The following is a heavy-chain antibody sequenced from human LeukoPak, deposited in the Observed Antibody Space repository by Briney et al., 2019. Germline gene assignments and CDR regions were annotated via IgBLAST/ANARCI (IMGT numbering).Heavy chain of an antibody. D-gene: IGHD3-22*01. CDR1: GGSLSRYF. Sequence: PSETLSLTCTDSGGSLSRYFWSWIRQPPGKGAEWSGYIYYSGSTNYNHSLKRRVTISVDTSNNQFSLKLSSVTAAATAVYYCARRSSSGRPHWYFDLWGRGTLVTVSS. J-gene: IGHJ2*01. V-gene: IGHV4-59*08. CDR3: ARRSSSGRPHWYFDL. CDR2: IYYSGST.